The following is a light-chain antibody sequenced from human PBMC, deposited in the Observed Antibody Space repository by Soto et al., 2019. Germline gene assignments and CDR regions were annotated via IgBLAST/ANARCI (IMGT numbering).Light chain of an antibody. CDR2: GAS. J-gene: IGKJ1*01. V-gene: IGKV3-20*01. CDR3: KQYGSSPPWT. Sequence: EIVLTQSPGTLSLSPGERATLSCRASQSVSSSYLAWYQQKPGQAPRLLIYGASSRATGIPDRFSGSGSGTDFTLTISRLELEDFAVYYCKQYGSSPPWTFGQGTRVKIK. CDR1: QSVSSSY.